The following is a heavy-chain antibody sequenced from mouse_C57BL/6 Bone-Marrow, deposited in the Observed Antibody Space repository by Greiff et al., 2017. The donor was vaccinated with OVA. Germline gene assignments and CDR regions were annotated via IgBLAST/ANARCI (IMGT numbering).Heavy chain of an antibody. V-gene: IGHV2-6-1*01. CDR1: GFSLTSYG. J-gene: IGHJ4*01. D-gene: IGHD2-12*01. CDR2: IWSDGST. Sequence: QVQLKESGPGLVAPSQSLSITCTVSGFSLTSYGVHWVRQPPGKGLEWLVVIWSDGSTTYNSALKSRLSISKDNSKSQVFLKMNSLQTDDTAMYYCARHGPIYDGFLYAMYYWGQGTSVTVSS. CDR3: ARHGPIYDGFLYAMYY.